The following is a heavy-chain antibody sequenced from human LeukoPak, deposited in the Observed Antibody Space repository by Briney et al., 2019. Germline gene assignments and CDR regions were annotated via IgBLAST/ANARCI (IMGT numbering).Heavy chain of an antibody. J-gene: IGHJ6*02. Sequence: SETLSLTCTVSGASVSSGSYYWSWIRQPPGKGLEWIGYIYYSGSTNYNPSLKSRVTISVDTSKNQFSLKLSSVTAADTAVYYCARSSTSYYGMDVWGQGTTVTVSS. D-gene: IGHD2-2*01. CDR3: ARSSTSYYGMDV. V-gene: IGHV4-61*01. CDR1: GASVSSGSYY. CDR2: IYYSGST.